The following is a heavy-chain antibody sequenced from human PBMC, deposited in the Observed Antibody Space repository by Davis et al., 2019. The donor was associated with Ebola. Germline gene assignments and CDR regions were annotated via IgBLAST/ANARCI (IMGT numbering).Heavy chain of an antibody. D-gene: IGHD5-12*01. Sequence: GESLKISCAASGFTFYVYTMNWVRQGPGKGLEWVASISNGGAYIFYADSVKGRFTISRDNAKKFLYLQMDRLRVEDTGTYFCARVYSGYDWGQGTQVVVSS. CDR3: ARVYSGYD. CDR1: GFTFYVYT. V-gene: IGHV3-21*01. CDR2: ISNGGAYI. J-gene: IGHJ4*02.